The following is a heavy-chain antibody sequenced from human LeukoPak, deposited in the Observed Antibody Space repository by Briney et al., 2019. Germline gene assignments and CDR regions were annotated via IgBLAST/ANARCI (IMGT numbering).Heavy chain of an antibody. J-gene: IGHJ4*02. CDR1: GFSFSNYW. CDR2: IKQDGIEK. D-gene: IGHD4-17*01. Sequence: GGSLRLSCAASGFSFSNYWMSWVRQGPGKGLEWVANIKQDGIEKRYVDSVKGRFTISRDNSKNTLYLQMNSLRAEDTAVYYCAKDYGEGYFDYWGQGTLVTVSS. V-gene: IGHV3-7*01. CDR3: AKDYGEGYFDY.